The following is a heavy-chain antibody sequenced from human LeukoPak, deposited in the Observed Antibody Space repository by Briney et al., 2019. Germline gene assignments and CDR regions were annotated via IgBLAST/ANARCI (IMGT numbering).Heavy chain of an antibody. D-gene: IGHD1-26*01. Sequence: PGGSLRLSCAASGVTFGDYDMHWVRQALGKGLEWVSLIRADGATTRYTDSVKGGFTISRDNSKVSLYLQMNSMRTEDTALYYCARDNTGSYEYWGQGTLVTVSP. V-gene: IGHV3-43*02. CDR3: ARDNTGSYEY. CDR1: GVTFGDYD. J-gene: IGHJ4*02. CDR2: IRADGATT.